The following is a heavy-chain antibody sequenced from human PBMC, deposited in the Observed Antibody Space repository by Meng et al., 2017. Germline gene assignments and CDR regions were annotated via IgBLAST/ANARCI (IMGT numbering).Heavy chain of an antibody. CDR3: ARDKMPSSSWYGNWFDP. V-gene: IGHV1-69*06. J-gene: IGHJ5*02. Sequence: QVSWGRSGVEVRQPGSWVKGPCKAAGGTFSSYASSWVRQAPGQGLEWMGWIIPIFGTANYAQKFQGRVTITADKSTSTAYMELSSLRSEDTAVYYCARDKMPSSSWYGNWFDPWGQGTLVTVSS. CDR2: IIPIFGTA. D-gene: IGHD6-13*01. CDR1: GGTFSSYA.